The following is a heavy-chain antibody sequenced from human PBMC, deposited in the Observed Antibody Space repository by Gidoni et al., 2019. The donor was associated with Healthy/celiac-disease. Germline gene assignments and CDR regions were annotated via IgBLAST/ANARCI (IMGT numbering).Heavy chain of an antibody. CDR2: ISWNSGSI. CDR3: AKATPGADYYFDY. D-gene: IGHD7-27*01. J-gene: IGHJ4*02. CDR1: GFTFVAYA. V-gene: IGHV3-9*01. Sequence: EVQLVESGGGLVQPGRSLRLSCAAFGFTFVAYAMHWVRQAPGKGLWWVSGISWNSGSIGYADSVKGRFTISRDNAKNSLYLQMNSLRAEDTALYYCAKATPGADYYFDYWGQGTLVTVSS.